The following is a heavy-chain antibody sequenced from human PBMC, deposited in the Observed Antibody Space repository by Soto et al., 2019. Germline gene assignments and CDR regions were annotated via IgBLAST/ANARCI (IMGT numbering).Heavy chain of an antibody. V-gene: IGHV3-23*01. CDR2: ISGSGGSK. J-gene: IGHJ4*02. D-gene: IGHD3-9*01. Sequence: GGSLRLSCAASGFTFTNYAMSWVRQAPGKGLEWVSAISGSGGSKYYTDSVKGRFTISRDNSKNTLYLQMNSLRAEDTAVYYWAKDKRWLVIDYWGLGTLVTVSS. CDR3: AKDKRWLVIDY. CDR1: GFTFTNYA.